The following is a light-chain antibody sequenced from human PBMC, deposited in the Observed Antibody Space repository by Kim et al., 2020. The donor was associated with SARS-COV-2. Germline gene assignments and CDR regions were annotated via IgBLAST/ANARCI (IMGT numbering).Light chain of an antibody. CDR2: QDS. V-gene: IGLV3-1*01. Sequence: SSELTQPPSVSVSPGQTANITCSGDKLGDKYACWYQQKPGQSPVLVIYQDSKRPSGIPERFSGSNSGNTATLTISGTQAMDEADYYCQAWDSSTYVFGTG. CDR1: KLGDKY. J-gene: IGLJ1*01. CDR3: QAWDSSTYV.